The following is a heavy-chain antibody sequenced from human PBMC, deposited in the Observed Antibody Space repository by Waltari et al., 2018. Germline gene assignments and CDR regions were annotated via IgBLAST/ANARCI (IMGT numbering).Heavy chain of an antibody. D-gene: IGHD3-10*01. CDR1: GFTFSSYA. J-gene: IGHJ4*02. CDR2: ISYDGSNK. CDR3: ARAYYYGSGSYSY. V-gene: IGHV3-30-3*01. Sequence: QVQLVESGGGVVQPGRSLRLSCAASGFTFSSYAMHWVRQAPGKGLEWVAVISYDGSNKYYADSGKGRFTISRDNSKNTLYLQMNSLRAEDTAVYYCARAYYYGSGSYSYWGQGTLVTVSS.